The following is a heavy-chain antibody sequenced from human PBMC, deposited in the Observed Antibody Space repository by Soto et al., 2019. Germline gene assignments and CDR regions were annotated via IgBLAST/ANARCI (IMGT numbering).Heavy chain of an antibody. J-gene: IGHJ4*02. CDR1: GGSISSSSYY. V-gene: IGHV4-39*01. D-gene: IGHD3-10*01. CDR3: ASIPPFTMVRGVTDTFDY. CDR2: IYYSGST. Sequence: SETLSLTCTVSGGSISSSSYYWGCIRQPPGEGLEWIGSIYYSGSTYYNPSLKSRVTISVDTSKNQFSLKLSSVTAADTAVYYCASIPPFTMVRGVTDTFDYWGQGTLVTVSS.